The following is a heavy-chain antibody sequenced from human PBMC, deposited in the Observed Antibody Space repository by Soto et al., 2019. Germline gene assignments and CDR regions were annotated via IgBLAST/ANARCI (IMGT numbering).Heavy chain of an antibody. Sequence: GGSLRLSCAASEFTFANAWISWVRQAPGKGLEWVGRIKSKADGGTTDYAAPVKGRSTISRDESQNTLYLQMNSLKTEDTAVYYCTSLYYGHWGQGTLVTVYS. CDR3: TSLYYGH. J-gene: IGHJ4*02. V-gene: IGHV3-15*01. CDR1: EFTFANAW. CDR2: IKSKADGGTT. D-gene: IGHD4-17*01.